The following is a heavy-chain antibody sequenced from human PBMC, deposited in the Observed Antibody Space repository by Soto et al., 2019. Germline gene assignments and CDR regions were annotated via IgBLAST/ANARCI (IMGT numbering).Heavy chain of an antibody. CDR3: ARLAYRDYST. J-gene: IGHJ5*02. Sequence: QLQLQESGPGLVKSSETLSLTCTVSGGSIKMGGYYWGWIRQPPGKGLEWIGTIYYSGTTYYNPSFKSRLTIAVDTSKNQFSLQLSSVTAADTAFYYCARLAYRDYSTWGQGTLVTVSS. V-gene: IGHV4-39*01. CDR1: GGSIKMGGYY. CDR2: IYYSGTT. D-gene: IGHD3-16*01.